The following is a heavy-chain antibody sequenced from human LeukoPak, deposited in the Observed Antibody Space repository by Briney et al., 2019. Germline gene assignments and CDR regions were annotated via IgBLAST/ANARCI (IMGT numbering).Heavy chain of an antibody. D-gene: IGHD3-16*01. V-gene: IGHV4-34*01. J-gene: IGHJ5*02. Sequence: SETLSLTCAVYGGSFSGYYWSWIRQPPGKGLEWIGEINHSGSTNYNPSLKSRVTISVDTSKNQFSLKLSSVTAADTAVYYCARHEVGGWFDPWGQGTLVTVSS. CDR1: GGSFSGYY. CDR2: INHSGST. CDR3: ARHEVGGWFDP.